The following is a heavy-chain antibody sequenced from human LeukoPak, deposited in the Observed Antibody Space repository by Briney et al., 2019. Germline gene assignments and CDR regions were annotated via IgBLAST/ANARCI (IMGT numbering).Heavy chain of an antibody. CDR1: GGSISSSSYY. V-gene: IGHV4-39*01. CDR2: IYYSGST. D-gene: IGHD1-26*01. J-gene: IGHJ4*02. CDR3: ARHTGSHYFDY. Sequence: KPSETLSLTCTVSGGSISSSSYYWGWIRQPPWKGLEWIGSIYYSGSTYYNPSLKSRVTISVDTSKNQFSLKLSSVTAADTAVYYCARHTGSHYFDYWGQGTLVTVSS.